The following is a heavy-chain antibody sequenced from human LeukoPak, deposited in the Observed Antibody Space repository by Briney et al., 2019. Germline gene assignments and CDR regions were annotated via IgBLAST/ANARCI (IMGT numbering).Heavy chain of an antibody. CDR3: ARGWGRLRFSDY. CDR1: GGSISSSGYY. D-gene: IGHD5-12*01. CDR2: INHSGST. V-gene: IGHV4-39*07. J-gene: IGHJ4*02. Sequence: SETLSLTCTVSGGSISSSGYYWSWIRQPPGKGLEWIGEINHSGSTNYNPSLKSRATISVDTSKKQFSLKLSSVTAADTAVYCCARGWGRLRFSDYGGKGNVVTVFS.